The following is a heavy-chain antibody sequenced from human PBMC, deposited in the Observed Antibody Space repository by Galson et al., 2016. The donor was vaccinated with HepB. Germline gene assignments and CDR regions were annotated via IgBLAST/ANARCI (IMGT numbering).Heavy chain of an antibody. CDR1: GDSVSSTSAT. J-gene: IGHJ4*02. V-gene: IGHV6-1*01. Sequence: CAISGDSVSSTSATWNWIRQSPSRGLEWLGRTYYRSKWSTDFALFLGSRIAINADTSRNQFTLQLNSVTPEDTAVYYCERVGALPFRSPHFSFDNWGQGIRVTVSS. CDR3: ERVGALPFRSPHFSFDN. CDR2: TYYRSKWST. D-gene: IGHD3-10*01.